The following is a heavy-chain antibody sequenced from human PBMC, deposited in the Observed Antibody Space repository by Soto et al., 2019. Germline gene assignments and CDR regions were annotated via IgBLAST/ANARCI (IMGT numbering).Heavy chain of an antibody. CDR2: INAGNGNT. V-gene: IGHV1-3*01. J-gene: IGHJ3*02. CDR1: GYTFTSYA. CDR3: ASLFSWDDAFDI. Sequence: ASVKVSCKASGYTFTSYAMHWVRQAPGQRLEWMGWINAGNGNTKYSQKFQGRVTITADESTSTAYMELSSLRSEDTAVYYCASLFSWDDAFDIWGQGTMVTVSS. D-gene: IGHD6-13*01.